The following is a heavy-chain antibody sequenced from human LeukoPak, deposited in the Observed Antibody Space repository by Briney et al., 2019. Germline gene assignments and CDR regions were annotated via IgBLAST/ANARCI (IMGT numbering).Heavy chain of an antibody. D-gene: IGHD1-7*01. CDR2: IWYDGSNK. Sequence: PGGSLRLSCAASGXTFSSYGMHWVRQAPGKGLEWVAVIWYDGSNKYYADSVKGRFTISRDNSKNTLYLQMNSLRAEDTAVYHCARAVTNYGNFDYWGQGTLVTVSS. J-gene: IGHJ4*02. CDR1: GXTFSSYG. V-gene: IGHV3-33*08. CDR3: ARAVTNYGNFDY.